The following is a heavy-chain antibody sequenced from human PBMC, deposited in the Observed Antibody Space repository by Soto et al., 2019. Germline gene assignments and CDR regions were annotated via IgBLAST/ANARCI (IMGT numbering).Heavy chain of an antibody. V-gene: IGHV1-8*02. CDR1: GYTFTSYY. CDR3: ARGLPRNWGIVVVVAALPGDWFDP. CDR2: MYPISGNT. Sequence: ASVKVSCKASGYTFTSYYMHWVRQAPGQGLEWMGRMYPISGNTGYAQKFQGRVTMTRNTSISTAYMELSSLRSEDTAVYYCARGLPRNWGIVVVVAALPGDWFDPWGQGTLVTVSS. D-gene: IGHD2-15*01. J-gene: IGHJ5*02.